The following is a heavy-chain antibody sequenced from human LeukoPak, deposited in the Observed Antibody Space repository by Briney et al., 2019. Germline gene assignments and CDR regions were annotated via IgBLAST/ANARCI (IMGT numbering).Heavy chain of an antibody. V-gene: IGHV3-49*04. CDR3: TRNLWSGRSLDFDP. CDR1: GFILGDYA. J-gene: IGHJ5*02. Sequence: GGSLRLSCSTSGFILGDYAMSWVRQAPVKGLEWLAFIRSKAYGETTEYAASVKGRFTISRDDSKNIAYLQMNSLQIEDTAIYYCTRNLWSGRSLDFDPWGQGTQVTVSS. CDR2: IRSKAYGETT. D-gene: IGHD3-3*01.